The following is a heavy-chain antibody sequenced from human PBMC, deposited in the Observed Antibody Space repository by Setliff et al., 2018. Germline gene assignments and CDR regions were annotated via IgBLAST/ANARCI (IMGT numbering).Heavy chain of an antibody. V-gene: IGHV3-23*01. CDR3: ARLGPHCSSTSCYLVLRSYFDY. Sequence: GESLRLSCAASGFTFSSYAMSWVRQAPGKGLEWVSAISGSGGSTYYADSVKGRFTISRDNSKNTLYLQMNSLRAEDTAVYYCARLGPHCSSTSCYLVLRSYFDYWGQGTLVTVSS. J-gene: IGHJ4*02. CDR2: ISGSGGST. D-gene: IGHD2-2*01. CDR1: GFTFSSYA.